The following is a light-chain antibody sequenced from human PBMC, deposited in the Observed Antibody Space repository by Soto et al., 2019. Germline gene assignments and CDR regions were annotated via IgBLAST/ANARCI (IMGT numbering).Light chain of an antibody. J-gene: IGKJ5*01. CDR2: DAY. Sequence: VELTQSGGVLPLSPGERATLSRMASQSFRGRFACYQQTPGQPPRLLIYDAYSTSTGIPPRFSGSGSGTYFPPTISRLEPEVSAVYYCQQRHMWPITFGQGTLLE. CDR3: QQRHMWPIT. V-gene: IGKV3-11*01. CDR1: QSFRGR.